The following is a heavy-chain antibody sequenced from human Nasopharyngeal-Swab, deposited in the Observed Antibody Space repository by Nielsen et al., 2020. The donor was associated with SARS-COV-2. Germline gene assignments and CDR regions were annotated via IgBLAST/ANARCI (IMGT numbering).Heavy chain of an antibody. J-gene: IGHJ4*02. CDR1: GFTFSSYA. Sequence: GGSLRLSCAASGFTFSSYAMSWVRQAPGKGLEWVSVIYSGGSSTYYADSVKGRFTISRDNSKNTLYLQMNSLRAEDTAVYYCARDSGYCSGGSCYSDYFDYWGQGTLVTVSS. CDR2: IYSGGSST. D-gene: IGHD2-15*01. CDR3: ARDSGYCSGGSCYSDYFDY. V-gene: IGHV3-23*03.